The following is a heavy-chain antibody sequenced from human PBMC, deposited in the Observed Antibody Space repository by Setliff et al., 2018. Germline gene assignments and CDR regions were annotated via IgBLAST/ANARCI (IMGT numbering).Heavy chain of an antibody. V-gene: IGHV4-59*02. CDR2: IFYSGDT. J-gene: IGHJ6*03. Sequence: PSETLSLTCTVSGGSVRSHYWSWIRHSPGKGLEWIGFIFYSGDTEYNPSLKSRVTMSVDTSKNQFSLELSSVTAADTAVYYCARVARVGASTVYYYYYMDVWGKGTTVTVS. D-gene: IGHD1-26*01. CDR3: ARVARVGASTVYYYYYMDV. CDR1: GGSVRSHY.